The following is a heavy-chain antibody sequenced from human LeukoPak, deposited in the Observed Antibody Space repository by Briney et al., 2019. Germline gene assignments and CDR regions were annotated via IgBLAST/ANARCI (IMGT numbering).Heavy chain of an antibody. CDR1: GGSISSGDYY. Sequence: PSETLSLTCTVSGGSISSGDYYWSWIRQPPGKGLEWIGYIYYSGSTYYNPSRKSRVTISVDTSKNQFSLKLSSVTAADTAVYYCARDAWVASRAGGYVIWGQGTLVTVSS. CDR2: IYYSGST. V-gene: IGHV4-30-4*08. J-gene: IGHJ4*02. CDR3: ARDAWVASRAGGYVI. D-gene: IGHD5-12*01.